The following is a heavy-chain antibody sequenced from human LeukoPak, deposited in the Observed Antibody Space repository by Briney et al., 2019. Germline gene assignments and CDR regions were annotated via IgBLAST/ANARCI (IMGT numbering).Heavy chain of an antibody. CDR1: GFTFSDYA. CDR3: AKSPYGSGSSSYYFDY. J-gene: IGHJ4*02. Sequence: GGSLRLSCTASGFTFSDYAMSWVRQAPGKGLEWVSAISDSGSNTYFADSLKGRFTISGDNSKNTLYLQMNSLRAEDTAVYYCAKSPYGSGSSSYYFDYWGQGTLVTVSS. CDR2: ISDSGSNT. D-gene: IGHD3-10*01. V-gene: IGHV3-23*01.